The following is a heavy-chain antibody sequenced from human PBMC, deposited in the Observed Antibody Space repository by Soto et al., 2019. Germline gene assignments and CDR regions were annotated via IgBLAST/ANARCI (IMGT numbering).Heavy chain of an antibody. CDR1: GFTFSSYG. CDR3: ANRNDFWSGFYHDY. CDR2: ISYSGDAT. V-gene: IGHV3-23*01. J-gene: IGHJ4*02. Sequence: GGSLRLSCAASGFTFSSYGMHWVRQAPGKGLEWVSAISYSGDATYYADSVKGRFTISRDNSKNTLYLQMNSLRAEDTAVYYCANRNDFWSGFYHDYWGQGTLVTAPQ. D-gene: IGHD3-3*01.